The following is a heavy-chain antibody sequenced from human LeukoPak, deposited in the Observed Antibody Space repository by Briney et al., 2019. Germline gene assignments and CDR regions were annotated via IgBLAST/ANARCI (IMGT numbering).Heavy chain of an antibody. CDR1: GGSISSYY. D-gene: IGHD3-10*01. CDR2: IYTSGST. J-gene: IGHJ5*02. Sequence: PSETLSLTCTVSGGSISSYYWSWIRQPAGKGLEWIGRIYTSGSTNYNPSLKSRVTMSVDTSKNQFSLKLSSVTAADTAVYYCARGPGELWFGELIRFDPWGQGTLVTVSS. V-gene: IGHV4-4*07. CDR3: ARGPGELWFGELIRFDP.